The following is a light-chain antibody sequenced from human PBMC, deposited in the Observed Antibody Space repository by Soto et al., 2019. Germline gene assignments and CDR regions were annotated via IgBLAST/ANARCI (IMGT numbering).Light chain of an antibody. CDR1: QSVSSSY. J-gene: IGKJ5*01. CDR3: QQYHNTPIT. CDR2: GAS. V-gene: IGKV3-20*01. Sequence: EIVLTQSPGTLSLSPGERATLSCRASQSVSSSYLAWYQQKPGQAPRLLIYGASSRATGIPDRFSGSGSGTDFTLTINRLEPEDFAVYYCQQYHNTPITFGQGTRLEN.